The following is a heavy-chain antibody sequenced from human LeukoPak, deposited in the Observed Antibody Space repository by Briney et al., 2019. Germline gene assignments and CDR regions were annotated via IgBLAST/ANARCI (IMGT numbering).Heavy chain of an antibody. Sequence: ASVKVSCKASGYTFTTYFMHWVRQAPGQGLEWMGMINPSAGSTNYAQNFQGRVTITRDTSTSTVYMDLTSLRSEDTAVYYCAREAPGGYFDYWAQGTLVTVSS. J-gene: IGHJ4*02. CDR3: AREAPGGYFDY. V-gene: IGHV1-46*01. CDR2: INPSAGST. D-gene: IGHD3-16*01. CDR1: GYTFTTYF.